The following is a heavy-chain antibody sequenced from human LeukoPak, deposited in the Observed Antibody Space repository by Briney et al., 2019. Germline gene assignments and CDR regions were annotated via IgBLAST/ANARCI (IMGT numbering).Heavy chain of an antibody. Sequence: GGSLRLSCAASGFTFSSYEINWVRQAPGKGLEWVAVISYDGTNKYYADSVKGRFTISRDNSKNTLHLQMNSLRAEDTAVYYCAKDDRGNEAPFDYWGQGTLVTVSS. V-gene: IGHV3-30*18. CDR1: GFTFSSYE. CDR2: ISYDGTNK. CDR3: AKDDRGNEAPFDY. J-gene: IGHJ4*02.